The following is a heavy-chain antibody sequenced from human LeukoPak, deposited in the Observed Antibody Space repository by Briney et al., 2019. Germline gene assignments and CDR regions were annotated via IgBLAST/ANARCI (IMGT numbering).Heavy chain of an antibody. CDR3: ARGEAAAGTVYYYGMDV. CDR1: GGSISSGGYS. V-gene: IGHV4-30-2*01. CDR2: IYHSGST. D-gene: IGHD6-13*01. J-gene: IGHJ6*02. Sequence: SETLSLTCAVSGGSISSGGYSWSWIRQPPGKGLEWIGYIYHSGSTYYNPSLKSRVTISVDRSKNQFSLKLSSVTAADTAVYYCARGEAAAGTVYYYGMDVWGQGTTVTVSS.